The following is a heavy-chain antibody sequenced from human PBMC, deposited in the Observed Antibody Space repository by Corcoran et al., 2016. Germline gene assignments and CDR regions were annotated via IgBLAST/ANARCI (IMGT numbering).Heavy chain of an antibody. J-gene: IGHJ4*02. CDR1: GFTFSNAW. Sequence: EVQLVESGGGLVKPGGSLRLSCAASGFTFSNAWMSWVRQAPGKGLEWVGRIKSKTDGGTIDYAAPVKGRFTISRDDSKNTLYLQMNSLKTEDTAVYYCTTGLVVTLLANTDYWGQGTLVTVSS. D-gene: IGHD2-21*02. CDR2: IKSKTDGGTI. CDR3: TTGLVVTLLANTDY. V-gene: IGHV3-15*01.